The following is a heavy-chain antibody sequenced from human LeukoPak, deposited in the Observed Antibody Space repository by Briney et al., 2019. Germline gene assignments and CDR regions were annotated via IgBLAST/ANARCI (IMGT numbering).Heavy chain of an antibody. CDR1: GFTFSSYS. CDR2: ISSSSSYI. J-gene: IGHJ4*02. CDR3: ARASSLYSYGPW. D-gene: IGHD5-18*01. Sequence: GGSLRLSCAASGFTFSSYSMNWVRQAPGKGLEWVSSISSSSSYIYYADSVEGRFTISRDNAKNSLYLQMNSLRAEDTAVYYCARASSLYSYGPWWGQGTLVTVSS. V-gene: IGHV3-21*01.